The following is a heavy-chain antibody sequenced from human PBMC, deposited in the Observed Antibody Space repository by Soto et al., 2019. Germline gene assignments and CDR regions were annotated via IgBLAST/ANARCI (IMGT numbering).Heavy chain of an antibody. V-gene: IGHV4-38-2*01. Sequence: SETLSLTCAVSGYSNSSGYYWGWIRQPPGKGLEWIGSIYHDGSTYFNPSLESRVSISLDASRNQFSLRLTSVTAADTAVYYCASRFTGTTSRFDPWGQGTLVTVSS. D-gene: IGHD1-1*01. CDR2: IYHDGST. CDR1: GYSNSSGYY. CDR3: ASRFTGTTSRFDP. J-gene: IGHJ5*02.